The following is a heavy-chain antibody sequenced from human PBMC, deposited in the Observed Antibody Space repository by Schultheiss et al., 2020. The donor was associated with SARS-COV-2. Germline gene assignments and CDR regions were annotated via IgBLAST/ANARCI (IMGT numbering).Heavy chain of an antibody. D-gene: IGHD3-22*01. Sequence: ASVKVSCTASGYTFTRYGISWVRQAPGQGLEWMGWNSAYNGNTNYAQKLQGRVTMTTDTSTSTAYMELRSLRSDDTAVYYCARGQDYYDSSGYDAFDIWGHWTAVTGS. J-gene: IGHJ3*02. V-gene: IGHV1-18*01. CDR3: ARGQDYYDSSGYDAFDI. CDR1: GYTFTRYG. CDR2: NSAYNGNT.